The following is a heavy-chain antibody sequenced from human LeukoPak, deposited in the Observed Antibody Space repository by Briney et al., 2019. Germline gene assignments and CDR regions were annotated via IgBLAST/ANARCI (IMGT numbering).Heavy chain of an antibody. CDR2: IRYVGSDK. CDR1: GFTFSSCG. D-gene: IGHD2-2*01. V-gene: IGHV3-30*02. J-gene: IGHJ4*02. Sequence: PGGSLRLSCAASGFTFSSCGMHWVRQAPGKGLEWVAFIRYVGSDKYYADSVKGRFTISRDNSKNTLYLQMNSLRAEDTAVYYCARNGEYCSSTSCEDYWGQGTLVTVSS. CDR3: ARNGEYCSSTSCEDY.